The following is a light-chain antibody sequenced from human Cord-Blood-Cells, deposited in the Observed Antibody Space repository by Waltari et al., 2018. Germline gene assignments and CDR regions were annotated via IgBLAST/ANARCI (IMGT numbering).Light chain of an antibody. J-gene: IGLJ2*01. CDR2: GNS. Sequence: QSVLTPPPSVSGAPGQRVTISCTGSSSNIGAGYDVPWYQQLPGTAPKLLIYGNSNRPSGVPDRFSGSKSGTSASLAITGLQAEDEADYYCQSYDSSLSGSEFGGGTKLTVL. V-gene: IGLV1-40*01. CDR1: SSNIGAGYD. CDR3: QSYDSSLSGSE.